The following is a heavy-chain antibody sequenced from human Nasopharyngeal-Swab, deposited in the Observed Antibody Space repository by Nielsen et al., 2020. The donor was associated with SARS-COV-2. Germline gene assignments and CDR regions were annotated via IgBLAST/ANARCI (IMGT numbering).Heavy chain of an antibody. D-gene: IGHD6-19*01. V-gene: IGHV3-20*04. CDR1: GFTFDDYR. J-gene: IGHJ4*02. CDR2: INWNSGSL. CDR3: AQSRGPGIITVSGAGSPFDY. Sequence: GESLKISCVASGFTFDDYRMSWVRQAPGKGLEWVSGINWNSGSLAYADSVKGRFTISRDNAKNSLYLQVNSLRPEDTAFYYCAQSRGPGIITVSGAGSPFDYWGRGTLVTVSS.